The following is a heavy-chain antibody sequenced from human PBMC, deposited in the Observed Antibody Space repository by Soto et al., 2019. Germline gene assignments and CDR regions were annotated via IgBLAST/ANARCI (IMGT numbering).Heavy chain of an antibody. Sequence: EVQLVESGGGLVQPGRSLRLSCAASGFTFDDYAMHWVRQAPGKGLEWVSGISWNSGSIGYADSVKGRFTISRDNAKNSLYLQMNSLRAEDTALYYCAKDGGSSSWSMGSNWYFDLWGRGTLVTVSS. CDR2: ISWNSGSI. D-gene: IGHD6-13*01. CDR3: AKDGGSSSWSMGSNWYFDL. J-gene: IGHJ2*01. CDR1: GFTFDDYA. V-gene: IGHV3-9*01.